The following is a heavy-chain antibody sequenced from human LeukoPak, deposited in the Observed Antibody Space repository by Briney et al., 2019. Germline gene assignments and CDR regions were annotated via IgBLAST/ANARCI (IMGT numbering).Heavy chain of an antibody. Sequence: GGSLRLSCAASGFTFSSYGMSWVRQAPGKGLEWVSAISGSGGSTYYADSVKGRFTISRDNSMNTLYLQMNSLRAEDTAVYYCAKAREVTGLALPFDYWGQGTLVTVSS. CDR3: AKAREVTGLALPFDY. V-gene: IGHV3-23*01. CDR2: ISGSGGST. J-gene: IGHJ4*02. CDR1: GFTFSSYG. D-gene: IGHD3-9*01.